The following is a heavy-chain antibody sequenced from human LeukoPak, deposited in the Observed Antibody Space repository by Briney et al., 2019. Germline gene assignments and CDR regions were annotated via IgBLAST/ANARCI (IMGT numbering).Heavy chain of an antibody. CDR3: GRGSRISDY. D-gene: IGHD2-15*01. V-gene: IGHV3-7*01. Sequence: GGSLRLSCEVSGFIFSSYWMSWVRQAPGKGPEWMAHIKQDGSEKDYVDSVKGRFTISRDNGKNSLYLQMNSLRAEDTAVYYCGRGSRISDYWGQGTQVTVSS. CDR2: IKQDGSEK. J-gene: IGHJ4*02. CDR1: GFIFSSYW.